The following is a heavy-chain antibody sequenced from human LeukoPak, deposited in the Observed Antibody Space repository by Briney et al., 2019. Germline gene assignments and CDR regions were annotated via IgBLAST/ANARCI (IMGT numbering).Heavy chain of an antibody. D-gene: IGHD3-10*01. CDR3: SRDTLGPYYYGSGSYP. CDR2: FSSSGSTI. V-gene: IGHV3-48*03. CDR1: GFTFSSYE. Sequence: GGSLRLSCAASGFTFSSYEMNWVRQAPGKGLEWVSYFSSSGSTIYYADSVKGRFTISRDNANNSLYLQMNSLRAENTAVYYCSRDTLGPYYYGSGSYPWGQGTLVTVSS. J-gene: IGHJ4*02.